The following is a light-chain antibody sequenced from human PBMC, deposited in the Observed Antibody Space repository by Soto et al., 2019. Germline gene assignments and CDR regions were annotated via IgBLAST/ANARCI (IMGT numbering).Light chain of an antibody. CDR3: MQGLQTLPT. J-gene: IGKJ3*01. CDR1: QSLLHSDGYNY. V-gene: IGKV2-28*01. Sequence: DIVMTQSPLSLPVTPGEPASISCRSSQSLLHSDGYNYLDWYLQKPGQSPRLLIYLTSKRASGVPDSFSGSGSGTDFILKISRVEAEDVGVYYCMQGLQTLPTFGPGTKVHIK. CDR2: LTS.